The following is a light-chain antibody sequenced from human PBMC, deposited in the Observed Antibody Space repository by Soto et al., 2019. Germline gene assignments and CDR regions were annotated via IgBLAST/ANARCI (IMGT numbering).Light chain of an antibody. CDR1: SSDVGGYNY. Sequence: QSVLTQPASVSGSPGQSITISCTGTSSDVGGYNYVSCYQQHPGKAPKLMIYDVSNRPSGVSYRFSGSKSGNTASLTISGLQAEDEADYYCSSYTSSSTRVFGTGTKVTVL. CDR3: SSYTSSSTRV. CDR2: DVS. J-gene: IGLJ1*01. V-gene: IGLV2-14*01.